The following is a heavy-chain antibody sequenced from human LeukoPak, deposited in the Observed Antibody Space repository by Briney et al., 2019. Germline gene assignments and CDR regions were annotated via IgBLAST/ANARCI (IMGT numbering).Heavy chain of an antibody. CDR1: EYSFPNYC. CDR3: AIGRGGQQLGDY. V-gene: IGHV5-51*01. CDR2: IYPDDSDA. D-gene: IGHD6-13*01. Sequence: GESLKISCKHSEYSFPNYCIGWVRQMPGKGLEWMGIIYPDDSDARYSPSFQGQVTISADKSISTAYLQWSSLKASDTAMYYCAIGRGGQQLGDYWGQGTLVTVSS. J-gene: IGHJ4*02.